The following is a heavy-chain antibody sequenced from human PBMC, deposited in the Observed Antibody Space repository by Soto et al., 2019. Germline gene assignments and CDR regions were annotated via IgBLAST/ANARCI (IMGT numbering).Heavy chain of an antibody. D-gene: IGHD1-20*01. CDR1: GGTFSSYA. CDR3: ARAHTITDAFDI. Sequence: GASVKVSCKASGGTFSSYAISWARQAPGQGLEWMGGIIPIFGTANYAQKFQGRVTITADKSTSTAYMELSSLRSEDTAAYYCARAHTITDAFDIWGQGTMVTVSS. CDR2: IIPIFGTA. J-gene: IGHJ3*02. V-gene: IGHV1-69*06.